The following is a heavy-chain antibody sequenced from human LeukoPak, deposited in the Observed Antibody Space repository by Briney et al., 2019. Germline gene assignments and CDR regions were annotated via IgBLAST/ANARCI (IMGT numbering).Heavy chain of an antibody. Sequence: GGSLRLSCAASGFTFSSYEMNWFRQAPGKGLEWVSYISSSGSTIYYADSVKGRFTISRDNAKNSLYLQMNSLRAEDTAVYYCARDPRAGYSGYGASYFDYWGQGTLVTVSS. V-gene: IGHV3-48*03. CDR2: ISSSGSTI. J-gene: IGHJ4*02. CDR1: GFTFSSYE. D-gene: IGHD5-12*01. CDR3: ARDPRAGYSGYGASYFDY.